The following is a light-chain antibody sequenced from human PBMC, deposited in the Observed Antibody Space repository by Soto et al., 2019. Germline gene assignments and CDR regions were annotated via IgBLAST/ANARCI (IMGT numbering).Light chain of an antibody. CDR2: GAS. CDR1: ESVSSN. Sequence: IVMSPSPATLSVSPGESATLSGRASESVSSNLAWYQQKPGQAPRLLMYGASTRATGIPARFSGSGSGTEFTLTISSLQSEDFAVYYCQQHDDWPPWTFGQGTKVDIK. J-gene: IGKJ1*01. CDR3: QQHDDWPPWT. V-gene: IGKV3-15*01.